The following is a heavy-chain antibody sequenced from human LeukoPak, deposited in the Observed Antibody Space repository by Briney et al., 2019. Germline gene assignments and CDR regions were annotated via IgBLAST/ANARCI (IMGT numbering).Heavy chain of an antibody. CDR1: GGSLTSGSYY. V-gene: IGHV4-61*02. Sequence: SQTLSLTCTVSGGSLTSGSYYWSWIRHPAGKGLGWIGRIYTSGSTNYNPSLKSRVTISVDTSKNQFSLKLSSVTAADTAVYYCAREFEGDGYVYWGQGTLVTVSS. D-gene: IGHD5-24*01. CDR2: IYTSGST. J-gene: IGHJ4*02. CDR3: AREFEGDGYVY.